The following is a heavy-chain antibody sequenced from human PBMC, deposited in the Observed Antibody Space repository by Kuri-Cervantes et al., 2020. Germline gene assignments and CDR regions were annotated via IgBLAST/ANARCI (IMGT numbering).Heavy chain of an antibody. CDR2: ISAYNGNT. Sequence: ASVKVSCKASGYTFTSYGISWVRQAPGQGLEWMGWISAYNGNTNYAQKLRGRVTMTTDTSTSTAYMELRSLGSDDTAVYYCAREPPPQQLRRNYYYGMDVWGQGTTVTVSS. V-gene: IGHV1-18*01. D-gene: IGHD5-24*01. CDR3: AREPPPQQLRRNYYYGMDV. CDR1: GYTFTSYG. J-gene: IGHJ6*02.